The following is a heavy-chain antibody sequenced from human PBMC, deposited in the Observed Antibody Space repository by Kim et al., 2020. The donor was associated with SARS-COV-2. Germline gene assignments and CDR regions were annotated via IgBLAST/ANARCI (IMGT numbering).Heavy chain of an antibody. Sequence: GGSLRLSCAASGFTFSSYGMHWVRQAPGKGLEWVAVISYDGSNKYYADSVKGRFTISRDNSKNTLYLQMNSLRAEDTAVYYCAKDCRHSGYAFDIWGQGTMVTVSS. D-gene: IGHD3-22*01. V-gene: IGHV3-30*18. J-gene: IGHJ3*02. CDR1: GFTFSSYG. CDR3: AKDCRHSGYAFDI. CDR2: ISYDGSNK.